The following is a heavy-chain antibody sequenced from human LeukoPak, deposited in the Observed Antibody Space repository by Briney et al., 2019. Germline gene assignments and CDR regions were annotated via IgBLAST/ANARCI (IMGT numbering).Heavy chain of an antibody. D-gene: IGHD3-10*01. CDR3: ARGRVRGVRAESSDAFDI. J-gene: IGHJ3*02. CDR2: INPSGGST. V-gene: IGHV1-46*01. Sequence: ASVKVSCKASGYTFTSYYMHWVRQAPGQGLEWMGIINPSGGSTSYAQKFQCRVTMTRDTSTSTVYMELSSLRSEDTAVYYCARGRVRGVRAESSDAFDIWGQGTMVTVSS. CDR1: GYTFTSYY.